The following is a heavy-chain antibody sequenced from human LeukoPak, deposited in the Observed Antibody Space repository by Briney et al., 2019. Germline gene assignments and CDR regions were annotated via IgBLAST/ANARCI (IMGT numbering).Heavy chain of an antibody. Sequence: GGSLRLSCAASGFTFDDYGMSWVRQAPGKGLEWVSGINWNGGSTGYADSVKGRFTISRDNAKNSLYLQMNSLRAEDTAVYYCAELGITMTGGVWGKGTTVTISS. CDR3: AELGITMTGGV. V-gene: IGHV3-20*04. CDR2: INWNGGST. D-gene: IGHD3-10*02. CDR1: GFTFDDYG. J-gene: IGHJ6*04.